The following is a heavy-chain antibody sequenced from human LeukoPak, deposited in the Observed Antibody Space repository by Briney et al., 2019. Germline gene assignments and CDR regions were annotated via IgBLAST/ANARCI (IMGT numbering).Heavy chain of an antibody. Sequence: SETLSLTCTVSGGSISSGGYYWSWIRQHPGKDLEWIGYIYYSGSTYYNPSLKSRVTISVDTSKNQFSLKLSSVTAADTAVYYCARDYGSTMIDPWGQGTLVTVSS. J-gene: IGHJ5*02. CDR1: GGSISSGGYY. CDR3: ARDYGSTMIDP. V-gene: IGHV4-31*03. CDR2: IYYSGST. D-gene: IGHD3-22*01.